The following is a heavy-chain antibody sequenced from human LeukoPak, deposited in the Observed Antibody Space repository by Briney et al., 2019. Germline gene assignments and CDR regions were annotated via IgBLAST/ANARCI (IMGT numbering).Heavy chain of an antibody. J-gene: IGHJ4*02. D-gene: IGHD5-12*01. CDR1: GFTVSSNY. CDR2: IYSGGNT. Sequence: GGSLRLSCAASGFTVSSNYMGWVRQAPGRGLEWVSVIYSGGNTYYADSVKGRFTISRDNSKNTLYPQMNSLRAEDTAVYYCARRVATDFHFDYWGQGTLVTVSS. V-gene: IGHV3-66*04. CDR3: ARRVATDFHFDY.